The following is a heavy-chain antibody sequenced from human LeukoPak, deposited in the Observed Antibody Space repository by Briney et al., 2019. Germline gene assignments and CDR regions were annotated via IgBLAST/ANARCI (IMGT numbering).Heavy chain of an antibody. J-gene: IGHJ4*02. CDR3: ARGKTPVVIDY. V-gene: IGHV4-39*01. Sequence: PSETLSLTCTVSGGSISSSSYYWGWIRQPPGKGLEWIGSIYYSGSTYYNPSLKSRVTISVDTSKNQFSLKLSSVTAADTAVYYCARGKTPVVIDYWGQGTLVTVSS. CDR1: GGSISSSSYY. D-gene: IGHD2-21*01. CDR2: IYYSGST.